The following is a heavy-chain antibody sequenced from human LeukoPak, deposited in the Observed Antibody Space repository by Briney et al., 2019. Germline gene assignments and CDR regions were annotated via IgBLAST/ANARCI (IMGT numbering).Heavy chain of an antibody. Sequence: KSGGSLRLSCAASGFTFSRYSMSWVRQAPGKGLEWVSAISDDSNYIYYAASVEGRFTISRDNAKNSLYLQMNSLRAEDTAVYYCAKGTGDMGYYFDYWGQGTLVTVSS. CDR2: ISDDSNYI. CDR3: AKGTGDMGYYFDY. D-gene: IGHD7-27*01. CDR1: GFTFSRYS. J-gene: IGHJ4*02. V-gene: IGHV3-21*01.